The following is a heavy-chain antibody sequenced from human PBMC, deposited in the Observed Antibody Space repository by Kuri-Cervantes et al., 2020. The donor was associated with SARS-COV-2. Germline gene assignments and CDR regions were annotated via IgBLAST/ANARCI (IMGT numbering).Heavy chain of an antibody. CDR1: GGSFSGYY. Sequence: ETLSLTCAVYGGSFSGYYWSWIRQPPGKGLEWVSVVYTGGSTYYADSVKGRFSISSDNSKNMLYLHMNSLRAEDTAVYYCARGGHKATIYFEYWDQGTLVTVSS. J-gene: IGHJ4*02. D-gene: IGHD5-24*01. CDR2: VYTGGST. V-gene: IGHV3-53*01. CDR3: ARGGHKATIYFEY.